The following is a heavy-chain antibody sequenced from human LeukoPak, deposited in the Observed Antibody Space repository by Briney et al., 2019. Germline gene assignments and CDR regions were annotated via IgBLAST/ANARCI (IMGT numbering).Heavy chain of an antibody. J-gene: IGHJ3*02. Sequence: PGGSLRLSCAASGFTFSSYAMSWVRQAPGKGLDWVSAISGSGGSTYYADSVKGRFTISRDNSKNTLYLQMNSLRAEDTAVYYCAKGRWLVSDAFDIWGQGTMVTVSS. D-gene: IGHD6-19*01. CDR3: AKGRWLVSDAFDI. CDR1: GFTFSSYA. CDR2: ISGSGGST. V-gene: IGHV3-23*01.